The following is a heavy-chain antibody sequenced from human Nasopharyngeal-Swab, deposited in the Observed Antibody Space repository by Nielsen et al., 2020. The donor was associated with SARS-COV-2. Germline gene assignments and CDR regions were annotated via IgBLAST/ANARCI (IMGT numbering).Heavy chain of an antibody. Sequence: VRQAPGKGLEWVAVISYDGNNKYYADSVKGRFSISRDNSKNTLYLQMNSLRAEDTAVYHCARDRRAAGTGGYFDYWGQGTLVTVSS. V-gene: IGHV3-30*04. CDR2: ISYDGNNK. J-gene: IGHJ4*02. CDR3: ARDRRAAGTGGYFDY. D-gene: IGHD6-13*01.